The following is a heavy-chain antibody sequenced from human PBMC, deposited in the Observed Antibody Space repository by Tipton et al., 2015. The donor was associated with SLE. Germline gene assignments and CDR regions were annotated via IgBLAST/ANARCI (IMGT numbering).Heavy chain of an antibody. CDR1: GGSISSGSYY. Sequence: LRLSCTVSGGSISSGSYYWSWIRQPAGKGLEWIGHIYTSGSTNYNPSLKSRVTISVDTSKNQFSLKLSSVTAADTAVYYCARGPEITGTTSIDYWGQGTLVTVSS. CDR3: ARGPEITGTTSIDY. CDR2: IYTSGST. D-gene: IGHD1-7*01. J-gene: IGHJ4*02. V-gene: IGHV4-61*09.